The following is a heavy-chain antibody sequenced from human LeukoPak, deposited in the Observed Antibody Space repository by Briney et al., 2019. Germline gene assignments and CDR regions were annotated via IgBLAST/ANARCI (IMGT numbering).Heavy chain of an antibody. CDR1: GFTFSSYG. V-gene: IGHV3-30*02. CDR2: IRYDGSNE. Sequence: PGGSLRFSCAASGFTFSSYGIHWVRQAPGKGLQWLAFIRYDGSNEKYAGSVKGRFTISRDNSKNTLYLQMNSLRAEDTAVYYCAKDRYCTNGVCSGSFDYWGQGTLVTVSS. D-gene: IGHD2-8*01. CDR3: AKDRYCTNGVCSGSFDY. J-gene: IGHJ4*02.